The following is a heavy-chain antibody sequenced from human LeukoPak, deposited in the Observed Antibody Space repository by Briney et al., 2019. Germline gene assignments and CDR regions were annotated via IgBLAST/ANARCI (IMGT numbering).Heavy chain of an antibody. CDR2: ISDSGGST. J-gene: IGHJ6*02. D-gene: IGHD2-15*01. Sequence: GGSLRLSCSASGFPFSSYAMEWDRQAPGKGLEYVSAISDSGGSTYYADSVKGRFTISRDNSKNTLYLQMSSLRAEDTAVYFCVRGYSFGPYGMDVWGQGTTVTVSS. CDR1: GFPFSSYA. CDR3: VRGYSFGPYGMDV. V-gene: IGHV3-64D*09.